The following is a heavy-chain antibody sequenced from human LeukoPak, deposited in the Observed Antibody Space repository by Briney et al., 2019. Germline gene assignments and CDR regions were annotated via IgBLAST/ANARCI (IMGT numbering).Heavy chain of an antibody. Sequence: PGASLRLSCAASGFTFSSYAMSWVRQAPGKGLEWDSAISGSGGSTYYADSVKGRFTISRDNSKNTLYLQMNSLRAEDTAVYYCAKSPANYYYYGMDVWGQGTTVTVSS. V-gene: IGHV3-23*01. CDR3: AKSPANYYYYGMDV. J-gene: IGHJ6*02. D-gene: IGHD2-2*01. CDR2: ISGSGGST. CDR1: GFTFSSYA.